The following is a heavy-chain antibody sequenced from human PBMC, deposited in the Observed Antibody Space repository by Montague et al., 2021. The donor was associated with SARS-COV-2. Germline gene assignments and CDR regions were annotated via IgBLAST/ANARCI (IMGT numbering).Heavy chain of an antibody. CDR3: AYHSGSYVWFDP. Sequence: CAISGDSVSITSGSWNWIRQSPSRGLEWLGRTYHRSKWYNDYATSLKSRIIINPDTSKNQFSLQLNSVTPEDTAVYYCAYHSGSYVWFDPWGQGTLVTVSS. J-gene: IGHJ5*02. D-gene: IGHD1-26*01. CDR2: TYHRSKWYN. CDR1: GDSVSITSGS. V-gene: IGHV6-1*01.